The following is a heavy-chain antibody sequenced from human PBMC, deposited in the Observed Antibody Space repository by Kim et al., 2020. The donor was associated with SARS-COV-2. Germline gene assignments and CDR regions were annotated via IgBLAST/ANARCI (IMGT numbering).Heavy chain of an antibody. CDR1: GFTFSSSA. D-gene: IGHD2-2*01. Sequence: GGSLRLSCSASGFTFSSSAMHWVRQAPGKGLEYVSAISSNGGSTYYADSVKGRFTISRDNSKNTLYLQMSSLRAEDTAVYYCVKGYCSSSSCSMEYNWFDPWGQGTLVTVSS. J-gene: IGHJ5*02. CDR3: VKGYCSSSSCSMEYNWFDP. CDR2: ISSNGGST. V-gene: IGHV3-64D*06.